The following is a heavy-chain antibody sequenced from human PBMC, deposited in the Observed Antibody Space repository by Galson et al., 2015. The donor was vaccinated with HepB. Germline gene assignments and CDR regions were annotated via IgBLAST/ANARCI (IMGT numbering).Heavy chain of an antibody. J-gene: IGHJ5*02. CDR2: ISHDGSNR. CDR3: ARDLQGHVGFNWFDP. D-gene: IGHD1-26*01. V-gene: IGHV3-30-3*01. Sequence: SLRLSCAASGFTSNNYLMHWVRQAPGKGLEWVAVISHDGSNRDYADSVKGRFTISRDTSKNTLYLQMNSLRAEDTAVYYCARDLQGHVGFNWFDPWGQGTLVTVSS. CDR1: GFTSNNYL.